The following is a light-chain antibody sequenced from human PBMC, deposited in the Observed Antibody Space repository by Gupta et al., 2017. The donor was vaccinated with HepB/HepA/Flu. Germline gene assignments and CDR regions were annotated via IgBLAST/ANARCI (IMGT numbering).Light chain of an antibody. Sequence: QAGLTQPPSMSQRLRQPATSTCVGNSKNVGDQGAAWLQQHPGHPPQLIVDRNGNRASGISERFCASRSGNTASLTITGLQPDDEADYYCKAWDSRLNVGFFGGGTKLTV. J-gene: IGLJ2*01. CDR3: KAWDSRLNVGF. CDR2: RNG. V-gene: IGLV10-54*04. CDR1: SKNVGDQG.